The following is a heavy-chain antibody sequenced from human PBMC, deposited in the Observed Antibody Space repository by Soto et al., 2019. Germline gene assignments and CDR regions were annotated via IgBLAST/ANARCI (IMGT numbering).Heavy chain of an antibody. CDR2: ISSDSKTI. CDR1: GFTFSDYS. V-gene: IGHV3-48*01. D-gene: IGHD6-6*01. CDR3: ARVGLPSRIAARRDFDF. J-gene: IGHJ4*02. Sequence: EVQLAESGGGLVHPGGSLRLSCAASGFTFSDYSMNWVRQAPGKGLEWVAYISSDSKTIFYADSVKGRFTISRDNAKNSLYLQMNNLRAEDTAVFYCARVGLPSRIAARRDFDFWGQGTLVTVSS.